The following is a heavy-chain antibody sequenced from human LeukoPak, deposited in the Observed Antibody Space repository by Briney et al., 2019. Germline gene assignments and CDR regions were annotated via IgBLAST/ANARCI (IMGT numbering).Heavy chain of an antibody. V-gene: IGHV4-34*01. Sequence: SETLSLTCAVYGGSFSAYYWSWIRQPPGKGLEWIGEINHSGSTNYNPSLKSRVTISVDTSKNQFSLKLSSVTAADTAVYYCARGLSRSSSVDYWGQGTLVTVSS. CDR3: ARGLSRSSSVDY. J-gene: IGHJ4*02. CDR2: INHSGST. CDR1: GGSFSAYY. D-gene: IGHD6-13*01.